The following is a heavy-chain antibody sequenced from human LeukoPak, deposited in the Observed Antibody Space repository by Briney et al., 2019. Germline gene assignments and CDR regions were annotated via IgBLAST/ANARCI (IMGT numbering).Heavy chain of an antibody. CDR2: TNDDGSEK. CDR3: LREEGA. Sequence: GGSLRLSCAGSGFGFSSHWMSWVRQAPGKGLEWVANTNDDGSEKNYVDSVKGRFTISRDNAKKSLFLQMNSLRADDTAVYFCLREEGAWGQGTLVTVSS. J-gene: IGHJ5*02. CDR1: GFGFSSHW. V-gene: IGHV3-7*01. D-gene: IGHD3-16*01.